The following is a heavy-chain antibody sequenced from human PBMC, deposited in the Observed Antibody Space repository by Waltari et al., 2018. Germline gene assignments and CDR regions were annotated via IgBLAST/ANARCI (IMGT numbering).Heavy chain of an antibody. D-gene: IGHD2-2*01. CDR3: ARDRDCSSTSCYGRFEA. J-gene: IGHJ5*02. V-gene: IGHV4-39*07. CDR2: IYYSGST. Sequence: QLQLQESGPGLVKPSEPLSLTCTVSGGSISSRSYYWGWLRPPPGEGLEWIGSIYYSGSTYYNPSLKSRVTISVDTSKNQFSLKLSSVTAADTAVYYCARDRDCSSTSCYGRFEAWGQGTLVTVSS. CDR1: GGSISSRSYY.